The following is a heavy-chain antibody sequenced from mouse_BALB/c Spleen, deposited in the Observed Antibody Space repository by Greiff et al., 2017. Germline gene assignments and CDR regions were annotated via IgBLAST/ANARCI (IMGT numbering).Heavy chain of an antibody. Sequence: EVQLVESGGGLVQPKGSLKLSCAASGFTFNTYAMHWVCQAPGKGLEWVARIRSKSNNYATYYADSVKDRFTISRDDSQSMLYLQMNNLKTEDTAMYYCVRESPYGSSYDYAMDYWGQGTSVTVSS. CDR3: VRESPYGSSYDYAMDY. D-gene: IGHD1-1*01. CDR2: IRSKSNNYAT. V-gene: IGHV10-3*03. CDR1: GFTFNTYA. J-gene: IGHJ4*01.